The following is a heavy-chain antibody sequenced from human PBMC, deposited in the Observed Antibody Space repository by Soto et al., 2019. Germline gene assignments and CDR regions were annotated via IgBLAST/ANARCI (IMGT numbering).Heavy chain of an antibody. Sequence: SATLSLTCTFSGAPISGFFWGWIRQPPGKGLEWIGNIHYSVTTNYNPSLKSRVTMSLDTSKNQFSLKLTSVTATDTAFYYCSRVFNGGTAVAGMRFDPWGQGTLVTVS. V-gene: IGHV4-59*01. CDR3: SRVFNGGTAVAGMRFDP. D-gene: IGHD6-19*01. J-gene: IGHJ5*02. CDR1: GAPISGFF. CDR2: IHYSVTT.